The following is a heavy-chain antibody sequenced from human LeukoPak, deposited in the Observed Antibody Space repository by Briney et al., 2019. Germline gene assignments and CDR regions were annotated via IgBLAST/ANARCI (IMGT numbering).Heavy chain of an antibody. D-gene: IGHD3-9*01. CDR3: ARDKDWAFDY. V-gene: IGHV3-48*02. CDR1: GFTFTTYS. J-gene: IGHJ4*02. Sequence: PGGSLRLSCAAPGFTFTTYSMNWVRQAPGKGLEWVSYISSSSNTIYYADSVKGRFTISRDNARNSLHLQMNSLSDEDTAVYYCARDKDWAFDYWGQGTLVTVSS. CDR2: ISSSSNTI.